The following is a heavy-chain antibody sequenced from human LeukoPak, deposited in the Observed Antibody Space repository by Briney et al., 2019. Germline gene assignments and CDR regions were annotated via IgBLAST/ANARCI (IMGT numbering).Heavy chain of an antibody. J-gene: IGHJ6*03. D-gene: IGHD3-10*01. CDR2: IYYSGST. Sequence: SETLSLTCTVSGGSISSSFYYWGWIRQPPGKGLEWIGYIYYSGSTNYNPSLKSRVTISVDTSKNQFSLKLSSVTAADTAVYYCARGYYTSGSYPDYYFYYYMDVWGKGTTVTISS. V-gene: IGHV4-61*05. CDR1: GGSISSSFYY. CDR3: ARGYYTSGSYPDYYFYYYMDV.